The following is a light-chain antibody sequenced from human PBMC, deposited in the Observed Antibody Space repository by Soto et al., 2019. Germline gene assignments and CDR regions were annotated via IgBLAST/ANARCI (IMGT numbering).Light chain of an antibody. CDR1: QRVSRN. CDR2: DAS. Sequence: EIEMTQSPATPCASPGERATLSCRASQRVSRNLAWYQQKPGQAPRLLIYDASTRATGIPDRFSGSGSETEFTLTISSLQSEDFAVYYCQQYNDWPPAFGGGTKV. V-gene: IGKV3-15*01. J-gene: IGKJ4*01. CDR3: QQYNDWPPA.